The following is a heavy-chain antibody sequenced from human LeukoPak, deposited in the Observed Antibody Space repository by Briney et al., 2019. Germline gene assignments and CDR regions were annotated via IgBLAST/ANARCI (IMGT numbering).Heavy chain of an antibody. V-gene: IGHV4-59*01. CDR1: GGSISSYY. J-gene: IGHJ4*02. CDR2: IYYSGST. D-gene: IGHD3-9*01. CDR3: ASSGGYYDILTGYYSRSFYFDY. Sequence: SETLSLTCTVSGGSISSYYWSWIRQPPGKGLEWIGYIYYSGSTNYNPSLKSRVTISVDTSKYQFSLKLSSVTAADTAVYYCASSGGYYDILTGYYSRSFYFDYWGQGTLVTVSS.